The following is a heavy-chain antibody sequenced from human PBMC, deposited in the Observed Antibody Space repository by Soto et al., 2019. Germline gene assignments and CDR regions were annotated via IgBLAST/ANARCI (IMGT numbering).Heavy chain of an antibody. CDR2: IKQDGSEK. CDR1: GFTFSSYW. CDR3: ARTYYYDSSGYYYNVY. Sequence: EVQLVESGGGLVQPGGSLRLSCAASGFTFSSYWMSWVRQAPGKGLEWVANIKQDGSEKYYVDSVKGRFTISRDNAKNSLYLQMNSLRAEDTAVYYCARTYYYDSSGYYYNVYWGQGTLVTVSS. V-gene: IGHV3-7*01. J-gene: IGHJ4*02. D-gene: IGHD3-22*01.